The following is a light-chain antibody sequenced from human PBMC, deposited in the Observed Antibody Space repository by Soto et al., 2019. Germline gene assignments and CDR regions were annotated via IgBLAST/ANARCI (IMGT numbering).Light chain of an antibody. V-gene: IGLV2-14*01. CDR3: SSYRTRSTLNV. CDR1: TSDIGVYNY. J-gene: IGLJ1*01. Sequence: QSALTQPASVSGSPGQSITISCTGTTSDIGVYNYVSWYQQHPGKAPKLMIYEVSHRPSGVSHRFSGSKSGNTASLTISGLQAEDEADYYYSSYRTRSTLNVFGTGTKVTVL. CDR2: EVS.